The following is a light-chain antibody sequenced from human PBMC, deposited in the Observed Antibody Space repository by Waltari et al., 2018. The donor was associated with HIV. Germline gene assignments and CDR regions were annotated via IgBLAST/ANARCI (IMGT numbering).Light chain of an antibody. CDR1: SSNIRAGYD. CDR2: TNS. V-gene: IGLV1-40*01. J-gene: IGLJ2*01. Sequence: QSVLTQPPSVSGAPGQRVTISCTGSSSNIRAGYDVHWYQQLPGTAPKLLIYTNSNRPSGVPDRFSGSKSGTSASLAITGLQADDEAHYYCQSYDSSLSDSVVFGGGTTLTVL. CDR3: QSYDSSLSDSVV.